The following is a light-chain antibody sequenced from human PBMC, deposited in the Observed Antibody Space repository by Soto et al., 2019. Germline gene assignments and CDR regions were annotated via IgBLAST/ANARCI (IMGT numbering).Light chain of an antibody. J-gene: IGKJ3*01. Sequence: EIVLTQSPATLSLSPGERATLSCRASQSVSSYLAWCQQKPGQAPRLLIYDASNRATGIPARFSGSGSGTDFTLTISSLEPEDFAVYNCQQRSNWPSTFGPGTKVDIK. V-gene: IGKV3-11*01. CDR2: DAS. CDR1: QSVSSY. CDR3: QQRSNWPST.